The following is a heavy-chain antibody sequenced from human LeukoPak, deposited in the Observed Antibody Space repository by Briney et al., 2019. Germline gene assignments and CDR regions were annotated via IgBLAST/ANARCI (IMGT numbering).Heavy chain of an antibody. CDR3: ARGLAIRGVSRFDP. V-gene: IGHV4-31*11. CDR1: GGSFSGYY. CDR2: IYYSGST. Sequence: SETLSLTCAVYGGSFSGYYWSWIRQHPGKGLEWIGYIYYSGSTYYNPSLKSRVTISVDTSKNQFSLKLSSVTAADTAVYYCARGLAIRGVSRFDPWGQGTLVTVSS. J-gene: IGHJ5*02. D-gene: IGHD3-10*01.